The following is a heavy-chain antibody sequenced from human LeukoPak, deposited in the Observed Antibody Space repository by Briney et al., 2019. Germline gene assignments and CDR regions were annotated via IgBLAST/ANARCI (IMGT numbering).Heavy chain of an antibody. CDR1: GGTFSSYA. CDR3: ARDFSGVVDYVPYYYYGMDV. V-gene: IGHV1-69*04. J-gene: IGHJ6*02. CDR2: IIPILGIA. D-gene: IGHD4-17*01. Sequence: SVKVSCKASGGTFSSYAISWVRHAPGQGLEWMRRIIPILGIANYAQKFQGRVTITADKSTSTAYMELSSLRSEDTAVYYCARDFSGVVDYVPYYYYGMDVWGQGTTVTVSS.